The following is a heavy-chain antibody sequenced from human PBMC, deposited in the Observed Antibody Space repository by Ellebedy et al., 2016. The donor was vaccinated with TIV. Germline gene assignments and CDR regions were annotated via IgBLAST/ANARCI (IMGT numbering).Heavy chain of an antibody. Sequence: GESLKISCAASGFTFNGYWMSWVRPAPGKGLEWVANIKQDGSEKYYVDSVKGRFTISRDNAKNSLYLQMNSLRAEDTAVYYCARGLRRCSSTSCYVLGYFDYWGQGTLVTVSS. J-gene: IGHJ4*02. CDR3: ARGLRRCSSTSCYVLGYFDY. CDR1: GFTFNGYW. D-gene: IGHD2-2*01. V-gene: IGHV3-7*01. CDR2: IKQDGSEK.